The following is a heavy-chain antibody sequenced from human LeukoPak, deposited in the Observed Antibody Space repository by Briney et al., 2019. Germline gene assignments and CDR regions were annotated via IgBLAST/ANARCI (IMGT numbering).Heavy chain of an antibody. Sequence: ASVKVSCKASGYTFTGYYIHWVRQAPGQGLEWMGRMNPNSGGTNYAQKFQGRVTMTRYTSISTAYMELSGLRFDDTAVYYCARVYYGDSVIYDYWGQGTLVTVSS. J-gene: IGHJ4*02. CDR1: GYTFTGYY. CDR2: MNPNSGGT. CDR3: ARVYYGDSVIYDY. V-gene: IGHV1-2*06. D-gene: IGHD4-17*01.